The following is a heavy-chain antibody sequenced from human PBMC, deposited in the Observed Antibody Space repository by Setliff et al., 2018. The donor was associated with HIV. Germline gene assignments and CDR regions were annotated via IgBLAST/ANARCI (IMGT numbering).Heavy chain of an antibody. J-gene: IGHJ4*02. V-gene: IGHV1-3*01. Sequence: GASVKVSCKASGYTFSNYALHWVRQAPGQRLEWMGWINAGNDNTKYSQRLQGRVTITRDTSASTAYMELNSLRSEDTAVYYCARDLGGYDYWGQGTLVTVSS. CDR2: INAGNDNT. CDR3: ARDLGGYDY. CDR1: GYTFSNYA. D-gene: IGHD5-12*01.